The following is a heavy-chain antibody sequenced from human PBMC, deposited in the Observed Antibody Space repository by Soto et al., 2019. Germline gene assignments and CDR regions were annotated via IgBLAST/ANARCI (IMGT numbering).Heavy chain of an antibody. V-gene: IGHV4-59*01. Sequence: SEALSPTFNYSGRTINNYFWGWIRQPPGKGLEWIGYVYYDGHTDYNPSPESRVTIAVDTSKNQFSLRLTSVTAADTAVYYCARDLFGGYCLGYWGQG. CDR1: GRTINNYF. CDR3: ARDLFGGYCLGY. J-gene: IGHJ4*02. CDR2: VYYDGHT. D-gene: IGHD5-12*01.